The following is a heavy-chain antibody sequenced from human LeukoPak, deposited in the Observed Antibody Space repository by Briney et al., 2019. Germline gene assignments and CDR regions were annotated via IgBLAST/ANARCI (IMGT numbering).Heavy chain of an antibody. J-gene: IGHJ4*02. V-gene: IGHV3-30*18. CDR3: AKGGEGTYDYVWGSYRTFDY. CDR1: GFTFSSYG. D-gene: IGHD3-16*02. Sequence: AGGSLRLSCAASGFTFSSYGMHWARQAPGKGLEWVAVISYDGSNKYYADSVKGRFTISRDNSKNTLYLQMNSLRAEDTAVYYCAKGGEGTYDYVWGSYRTFDYWGQGTLVTVSS. CDR2: ISYDGSNK.